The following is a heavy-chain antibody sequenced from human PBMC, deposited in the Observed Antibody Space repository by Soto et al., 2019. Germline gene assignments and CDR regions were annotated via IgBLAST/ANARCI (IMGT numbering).Heavy chain of an antibody. CDR2: SSGSGGST. Sequence: EVQLLESGGGLVQPGGSLRLSCAASGFTFDSYAMSWVRQAPGKGLEWVSASSGSGGSTYYADSVKGRFTLSRDISNNTLYLQMNSLRAEDTAVFYCARQLGSSTWYGYGFDYWGQGTLVTVSS. V-gene: IGHV3-23*01. J-gene: IGHJ4*02. CDR1: GFTFDSYA. CDR3: ARQLGSSTWYGYGFDY. D-gene: IGHD6-13*01.